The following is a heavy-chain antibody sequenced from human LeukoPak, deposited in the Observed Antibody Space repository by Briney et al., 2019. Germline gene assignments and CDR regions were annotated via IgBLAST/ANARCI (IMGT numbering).Heavy chain of an antibody. CDR3: ARDKAHTYGYYFDP. V-gene: IGHV4-4*08. Sequence: PSETLSLTCTFSGDAIRTYYWNWIRQTPGKGLEWIGHIANGRTDYNPSLKSRVFISVDTSKNQISLKLTSVTAADTALYFCARDKAHTYGYYFDPWGQGTQVLVSS. CDR1: GDAIRTYY. J-gene: IGHJ4*02. D-gene: IGHD3-10*01. CDR2: IANGRT.